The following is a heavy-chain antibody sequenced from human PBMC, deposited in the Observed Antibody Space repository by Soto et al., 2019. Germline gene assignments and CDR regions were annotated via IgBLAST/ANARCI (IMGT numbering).Heavy chain of an antibody. J-gene: IGHJ4*02. CDR2: IKQDGSEK. V-gene: IGHV3-7*03. Sequence: XVSLRLSCAASGFTFSSYWMSWVRQAPGKGLEWVANIKQDGSEKYYVDSVKGRFTISRDNAKNSLYLQMNSLRAEDTAVYYCAREDLPLNFDYWGQGTLVTVSS. CDR1: GFTFSSYW. CDR3: AREDLPLNFDY.